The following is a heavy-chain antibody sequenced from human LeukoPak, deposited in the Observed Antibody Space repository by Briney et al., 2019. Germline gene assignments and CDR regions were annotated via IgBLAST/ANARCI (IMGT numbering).Heavy chain of an antibody. V-gene: IGHV1-2*02. J-gene: IGHJ4*02. D-gene: IGHD3-10*01. CDR3: AAKSRLTMVRGGDLPTLDY. Sequence: GASVKVACKASGYTFTGYDMHWVRQAPGQGLEWMGWINPNSGGTNYAQKFQGRVTMTRDTSISTAYMELSRLRSDDTAVYYCAAKSRLTMVRGGDLPTLDYWGQGTLVTVSS. CDR1: GYTFTGYD. CDR2: INPNSGGT.